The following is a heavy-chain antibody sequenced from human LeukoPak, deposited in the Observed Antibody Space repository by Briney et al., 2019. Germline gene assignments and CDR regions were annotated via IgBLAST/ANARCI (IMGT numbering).Heavy chain of an antibody. CDR3: ARFGYSSPRRAFDY. J-gene: IGHJ4*02. Sequence: PSDTLSRTCAVSGYSISSSNWWGWIRQPPGKGLEWIGYIYYSGSTYYNPPLKSRVTMSVDTSKNQFSLKLSSVTAVDTAVYYCARFGYSSPRRAFDYWGQGTLVTVPS. D-gene: IGHD4-11*01. CDR1: GYSISSSNW. CDR2: IYYSGST. V-gene: IGHV4-28*01.